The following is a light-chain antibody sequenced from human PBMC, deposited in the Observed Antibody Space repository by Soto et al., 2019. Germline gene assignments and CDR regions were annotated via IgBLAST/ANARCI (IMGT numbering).Light chain of an antibody. V-gene: IGKV1-17*01. Sequence: DIQMTQSPSSLSASVGYRVTITCRASQGIRNDLGWYQQKPGKAPKRLIYAASSLQSGVPSRFSGSGSGTDFTLKISRVEAEDVGVYYCMQGTHWPPTFGQGTRLEI. J-gene: IGKJ5*01. CDR3: MQGTHWPPT. CDR1: QGIRND. CDR2: AAS.